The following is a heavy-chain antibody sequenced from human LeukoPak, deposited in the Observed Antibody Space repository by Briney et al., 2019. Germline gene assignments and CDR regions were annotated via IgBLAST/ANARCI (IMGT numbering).Heavy chain of an antibody. Sequence: GGSLRLSCAASGFTVSNNYMTWVRQAPGKGLEWVSSISSSSSYIYYADSVKGRFTISRDNAKNSLYLQMNSLRAEDTAVYYCARGAERYCSSTSCYTDYWGQGTLVTVSS. D-gene: IGHD2-2*02. J-gene: IGHJ4*02. CDR3: ARGAERYCSSTSCYTDY. CDR2: ISSSSSYI. CDR1: GFTVSNNY. V-gene: IGHV3-21*01.